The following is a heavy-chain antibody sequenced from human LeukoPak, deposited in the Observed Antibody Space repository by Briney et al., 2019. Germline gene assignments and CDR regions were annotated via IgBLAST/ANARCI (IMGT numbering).Heavy chain of an antibody. Sequence: ASVKVSCKASGYTFTSYGISWVRQAPGQGLGWMGWISAYNGNTNYAQKLQGRVTMTTDTSTSIAYMELRSLRSDDTAVYYCARVPSTVQLFDYWGQGTLVTVSS. D-gene: IGHD1-1*01. CDR3: ARVPSTVQLFDY. CDR2: ISAYNGNT. V-gene: IGHV1-18*01. J-gene: IGHJ4*02. CDR1: GYTFTSYG.